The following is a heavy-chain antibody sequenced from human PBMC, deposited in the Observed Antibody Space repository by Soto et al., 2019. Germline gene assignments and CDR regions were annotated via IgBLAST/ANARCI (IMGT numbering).Heavy chain of an antibody. J-gene: IGHJ4*02. CDR2: ISGSGGST. D-gene: IGHD2-15*01. Sequence: GGSLRLSCAASGFTFSSYAMSWVRQAPGKGLEWVSAISGSGGSTYYADSVKGRFTISRDNSKNTLYLQMNSLRAEDTAVYYCAKSPAPGYCSGGSCNWGQGTLVTVSS. V-gene: IGHV3-23*01. CDR1: GFTFSSYA. CDR3: AKSPAPGYCSGGSCN.